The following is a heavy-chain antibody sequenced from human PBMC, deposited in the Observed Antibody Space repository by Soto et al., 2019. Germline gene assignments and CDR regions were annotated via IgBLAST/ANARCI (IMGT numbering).Heavy chain of an antibody. Sequence: SETLSLTCAVYGGSFSTYYWSWIRQPPGKGLEWIGEINRSGSTNYSPSLNSRVTISVDTSKNQFSLRLSSVTAADTAVYYCAKNLYYYDVSGLHWGQGTLVTVSS. CDR2: INRSGST. J-gene: IGHJ4*02. CDR1: GGSFSTYY. CDR3: AKNLYYYDVSGLH. V-gene: IGHV4-34*01. D-gene: IGHD3-22*01.